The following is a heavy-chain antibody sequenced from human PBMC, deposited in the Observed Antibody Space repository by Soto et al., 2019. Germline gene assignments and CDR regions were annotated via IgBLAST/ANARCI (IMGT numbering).Heavy chain of an antibody. CDR3: ARHSPISYDSSGYDAFDI. CDR2: IYYSGST. CDR1: GGSISSYY. D-gene: IGHD3-22*01. J-gene: IGHJ3*02. Sequence: SETLSLTCTVSGGSISSYYWSWIRQPPGKGLEWIGYIYYSGSTNYNPSLKSRLTISVDTSKNQFSLKLSSVTAADTAVYYCARHSPISYDSSGYDAFDIWGQGTMVTVSS. V-gene: IGHV4-59*08.